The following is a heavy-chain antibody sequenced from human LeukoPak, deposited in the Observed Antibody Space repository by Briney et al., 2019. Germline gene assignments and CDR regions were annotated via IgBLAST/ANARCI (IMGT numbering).Heavy chain of an antibody. CDR3: ASGALSELGELSSTPFDY. Sequence: SVKVSRKASGGTFSSYAISWVRQAPGQGLEWMGGIIPIFGTANYAQKFQGRVTITADESTSTAYMELSSLRSEDTAVYYCASGALSELGELSSTPFDYWGQGTLVAVSS. CDR1: GGTFSSYA. CDR2: IIPIFGTA. V-gene: IGHV1-69*13. D-gene: IGHD3-16*02. J-gene: IGHJ4*02.